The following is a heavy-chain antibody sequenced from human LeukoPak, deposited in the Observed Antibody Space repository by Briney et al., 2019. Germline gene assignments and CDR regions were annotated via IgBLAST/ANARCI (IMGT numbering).Heavy chain of an antibody. V-gene: IGHV4-61*01. D-gene: IGHD3-3*01. Sequence: PSQTLSLTCTVSGGSISSGSYHWSWIRQPQGKGLEWIGYIYYSGSTNYNPSLKSRVTISVDASKNQFSLKLSSVTAADTAVYYCVRGLWSGYPYFDYWGQGTLVTVSS. CDR1: GGSISSGSYH. CDR3: VRGLWSGYPYFDY. CDR2: IYYSGST. J-gene: IGHJ4*02.